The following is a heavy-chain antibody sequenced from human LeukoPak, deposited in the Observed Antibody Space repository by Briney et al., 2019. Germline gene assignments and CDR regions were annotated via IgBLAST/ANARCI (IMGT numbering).Heavy chain of an antibody. CDR1: GGSFSGYY. CDR3: ARERNRRATFYQTPLDH. CDR2: INHSGST. D-gene: IGHD1/OR15-1a*01. Sequence: SETLSLTCAVYGGSFSGYYWSWIRQPPGKGLEWIAEINHSGSTHYNPSLKSRVTISVDTSKNQFSLKLSSVTAADTAVYYCARERNRRATFYQTPLDHWGQGTLVTVSS. J-gene: IGHJ4*02. V-gene: IGHV4-34*01.